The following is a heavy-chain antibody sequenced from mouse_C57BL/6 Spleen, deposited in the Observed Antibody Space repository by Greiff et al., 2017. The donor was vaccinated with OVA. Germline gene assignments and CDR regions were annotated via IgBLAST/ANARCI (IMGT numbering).Heavy chain of an antibody. Sequence: QVQLQQPGAELVKPGASVKLSCKASGYTFTSYWMHWVKQRPGQGLEWIGMIHPNSGSTNYNEKFKSKATLTVDKSSSTAYMQLSSLTSEYSAVYYCASSADYYGSSYFDYWGQGTTLTVSS. CDR3: ASSADYYGSSYFDY. CDR1: GYTFTSYW. CDR2: IHPNSGST. V-gene: IGHV1-64*01. D-gene: IGHD1-1*01. J-gene: IGHJ2*01.